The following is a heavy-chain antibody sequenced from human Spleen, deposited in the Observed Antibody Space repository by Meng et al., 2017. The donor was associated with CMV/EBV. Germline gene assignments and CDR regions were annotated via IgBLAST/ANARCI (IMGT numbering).Heavy chain of an antibody. J-gene: IGHJ4*02. CDR3: VGTTLVDGYNYDVPEH. CDR2: INHSGST. V-gene: IGHV4-34*01. D-gene: IGHD5-24*01. Sequence: SETLSLTCTVYGGSFSGYYWSWIRQPPGKGLEWIGEINHSGSTNYNPSLRSRVTISVDTSKNQFSLRLRSVTAADTAVYYCVGTTLVDGYNYDVPEHWGQGNLVTVSS. CDR1: GGSFSGYY.